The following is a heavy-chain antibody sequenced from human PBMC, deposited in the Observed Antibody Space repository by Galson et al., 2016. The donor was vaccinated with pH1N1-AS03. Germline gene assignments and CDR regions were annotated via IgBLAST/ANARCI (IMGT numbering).Heavy chain of an antibody. CDR3: ARGDGYNYYVDY. J-gene: IGHJ4*02. CDR1: GFRFTTYW. Sequence: QSGAEVKKPGESLMISCKASGFRFTTYWIAWVRQLPGKGLEWMGFIYPGDSDTKYSPSFQGQVTISADKSISTAYLRGNSLKASDTAMYYCARGDGYNYYVDYWGQRTLVTVSS. V-gene: IGHV5-51*03. CDR2: IYPGDSDT. D-gene: IGHD5-24*01.